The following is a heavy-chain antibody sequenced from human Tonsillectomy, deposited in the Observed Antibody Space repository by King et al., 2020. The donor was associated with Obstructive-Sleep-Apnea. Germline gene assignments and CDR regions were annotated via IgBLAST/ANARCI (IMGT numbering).Heavy chain of an antibody. Sequence: VQLVQSGAEVKKPGASVKVSCKASGYTFTGYYMHWVRQAPGQGLEWMGWINPNSGGTNYAQKFQGWVTMTRDTSISTAYIELSRLRSDDTAVYFCAREKGLNSSGPYGMDVWGQGTTVTVSS. CDR2: INPNSGGT. J-gene: IGHJ6*02. V-gene: IGHV1-2*04. CDR1: GYTFTGYY. CDR3: AREKGLNSSGPYGMDV. D-gene: IGHD6-19*01.